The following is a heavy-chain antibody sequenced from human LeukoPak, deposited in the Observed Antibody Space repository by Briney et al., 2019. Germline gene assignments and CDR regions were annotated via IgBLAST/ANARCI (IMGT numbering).Heavy chain of an antibody. CDR1: GLSFSSYE. V-gene: IGHV3-48*03. J-gene: IGHJ3*02. Sequence: GGSLRLSCAASGLSFSSYEMNWVRQAPGKGLEWVSYIRSSGSTIYYADSVKGRFTISRDNAKNSLYLLMNSLRAEDTGVYYCARGDFNDYGDYVDAFDIWGQGTMVTVSS. CDR3: ARGDFNDYGDYVDAFDI. D-gene: IGHD4-17*01. CDR2: IRSSGSTI.